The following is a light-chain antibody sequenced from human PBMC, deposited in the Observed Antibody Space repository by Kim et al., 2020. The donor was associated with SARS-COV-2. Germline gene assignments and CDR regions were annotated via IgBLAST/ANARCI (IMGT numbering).Light chain of an antibody. J-gene: IGLJ3*02. V-gene: IGLV1-47*02. Sequence: ELTQPPSASGTPGQRVTISCSGSSSNIGTYYLYWYQQLPGTAPKLLIYSNSQRPSGVPDRFSGSKSGTSASLAISGLQSEDEADYYCATWDDSLIGPVFGGGTQLTVL. CDR3: ATWDDSLIGPV. CDR2: SNS. CDR1: SSNIGTYY.